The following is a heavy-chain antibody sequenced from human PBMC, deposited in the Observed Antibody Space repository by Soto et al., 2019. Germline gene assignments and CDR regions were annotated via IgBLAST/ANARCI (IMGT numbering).Heavy chain of an antibody. Sequence: SETLSLTCTVSGGSISSYYWSWIRQPPGKGLEWIGYIYYSGSTNYNPSLKSRVTISVDTSKNRFSLKLSSVTAADTAVYYCARVHITGPIDSCGQGNLVTVPS. CDR3: ARVHITGPIDS. CDR2: IYYSGST. CDR1: GGSISSYY. D-gene: IGHD1-20*01. V-gene: IGHV4-59*08. J-gene: IGHJ4*02.